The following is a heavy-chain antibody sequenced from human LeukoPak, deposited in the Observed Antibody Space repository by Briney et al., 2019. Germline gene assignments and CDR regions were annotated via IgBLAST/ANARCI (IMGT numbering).Heavy chain of an antibody. V-gene: IGHV4-34*01. Sequence: SETLSLTCAVYGGSFSGYYWSWIRQPPGKGLEWIGEINHSGSTNYNPSLKSRVTISVDTSKNQFSLKLSSVTAADTAVYYCERGLLERRPYYYYYYYMDVWGKGTTVTVSS. CDR1: GGSFSGYY. CDR2: INHSGST. D-gene: IGHD1-1*01. CDR3: ERGLLERRPYYYYYYYMDV. J-gene: IGHJ6*03.